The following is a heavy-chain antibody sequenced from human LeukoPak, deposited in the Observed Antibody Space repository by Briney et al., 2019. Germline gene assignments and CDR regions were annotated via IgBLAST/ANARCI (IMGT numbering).Heavy chain of an antibody. CDR1: GYTFTSYD. J-gene: IGHJ4*02. V-gene: IGHV1-8*01. D-gene: IGHD6-6*01. Sequence: ASVKVSCKASGYTFTSYDINWVRQATGQGLEWMGWMNPNSGNTGYAQKFQGRVTMTRNTSISTAYMGLSSLRSEDTAVYYCARWSSSSIGGFDYWGQGTLVTVSS. CDR3: ARWSSSSIGGFDY. CDR2: MNPNSGNT.